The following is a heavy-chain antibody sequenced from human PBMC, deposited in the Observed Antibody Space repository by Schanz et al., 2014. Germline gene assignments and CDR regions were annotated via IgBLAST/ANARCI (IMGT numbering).Heavy chain of an antibody. J-gene: IGHJ4*02. V-gene: IGHV4-30-2*06. CDR2: IYYSGNT. Sequence: LQLQESGSGLMKPSQTLSLTCAVSGGSISSGGYSWNWIRQSPGKGLEWIGYIYYSGNTYYNPSLKSRVPISVARSKNQFSLRLDSVTAADTAVYYCALREKPYGPVASWGQGALVTVSS. D-gene: IGHD3-10*01. CDR3: ALREKPYGPVAS. CDR1: GGSISSGGYS.